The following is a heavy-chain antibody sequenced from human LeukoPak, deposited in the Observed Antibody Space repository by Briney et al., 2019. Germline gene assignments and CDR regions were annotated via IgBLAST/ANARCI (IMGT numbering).Heavy chain of an antibody. J-gene: IGHJ4*02. CDR2: IGGSGGRT. CDR1: GITLSNYG. D-gene: IGHD3-22*01. Sequence: GGSLRLSCAVSGITLSNYGVSWVRQAPGKGLEWVAGIGGSGGRTNYADSVKGRFTISRDNPKNTLYLQMNSLRAEDTAVYSCAKRGVVIRVILVGFHKEAYYFDSWGQGALVIVSS. V-gene: IGHV3-23*01. CDR3: AKRGVVIRVILVGFHKEAYYFDS.